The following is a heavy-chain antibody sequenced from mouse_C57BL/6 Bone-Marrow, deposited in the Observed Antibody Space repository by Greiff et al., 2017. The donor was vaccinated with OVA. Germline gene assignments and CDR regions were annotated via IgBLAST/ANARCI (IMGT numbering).Heavy chain of an antibody. CDR2: ISYDGSN. Sequence: EVQLQQSGPGLVKPSQSLSLTCSVTGYSITSGYYWNWIRQFPGNKLEWMGYISYDGSNNYNPSLKNRISITRDTSKNQFFLKLNSVTTEDTATYYCARAPRQLRPLCAYWGQGTLVTVSA. D-gene: IGHD3-2*02. J-gene: IGHJ3*01. CDR1: GYSITSGYY. V-gene: IGHV3-6*01. CDR3: ARAPRQLRPLCAY.